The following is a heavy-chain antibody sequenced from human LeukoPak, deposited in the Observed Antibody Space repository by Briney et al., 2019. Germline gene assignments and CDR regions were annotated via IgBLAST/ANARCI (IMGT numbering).Heavy chain of an antibody. CDR3: ARAWVTDYFDY. V-gene: IGHV4-59*01. J-gene: IGHJ4*02. CDR1: GGSISSYY. Sequence: SETLSLTCTVSGGSISSYYWSWIRQPPGKGLEWIGYMYYSGTINYNPSLKSRVTISVDTSKNQFSLKLSSVTAADTAMYYCARAWVTDYFDYWGQGTLVTVSS. CDR2: MYYSGTI.